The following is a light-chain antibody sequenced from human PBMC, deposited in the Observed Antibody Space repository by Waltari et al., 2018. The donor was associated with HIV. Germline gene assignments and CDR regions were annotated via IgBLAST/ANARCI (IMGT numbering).Light chain of an antibody. Sequence: QSALTQPPSASGSPGQSVTISCTGTSSDVGGYNYVPWYQQHPGKAPKLLIYDVTKRPSGVPDRFSGSKSGNTASLTVSGLQAEDEADYYSNSYAGNNKGVFGTGTKVTVL. CDR2: DVT. V-gene: IGLV2-8*01. J-gene: IGLJ1*01. CDR3: NSYAGNNKGV. CDR1: SSDVGGYNY.